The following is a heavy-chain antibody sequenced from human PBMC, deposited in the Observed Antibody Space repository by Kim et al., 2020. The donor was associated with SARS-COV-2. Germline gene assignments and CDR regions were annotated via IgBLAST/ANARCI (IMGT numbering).Heavy chain of an antibody. V-gene: IGHV1-46*01. CDR3: ARVGSSRRDFDY. D-gene: IGHD6-13*01. Sequence: SYAQKFQGRVTMTRDTSTSTVYMELSSLRSEDTAVYYCARVGSSRRDFDYWGQGTLVTVSS. J-gene: IGHJ4*02.